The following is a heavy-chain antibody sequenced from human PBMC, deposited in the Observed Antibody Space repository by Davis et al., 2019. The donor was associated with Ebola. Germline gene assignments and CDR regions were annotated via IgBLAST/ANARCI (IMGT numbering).Heavy chain of an antibody. V-gene: IGHV3-43*02. CDR1: GFTFDNDA. CDR3: AKEIDCGGDCSSNY. D-gene: IGHD2-21*02. J-gene: IGHJ4*02. Sequence: GGSLRLSCAASGFTFDNDAMHWVRQAPGKGLEWVSLISGNGDSTFYADSVKGRFTISRDNSKNSLYLQMNSLRTEDTAVYYCAKEIDCGGDCSSNYWSQGTLVTVSS. CDR2: ISGNGDST.